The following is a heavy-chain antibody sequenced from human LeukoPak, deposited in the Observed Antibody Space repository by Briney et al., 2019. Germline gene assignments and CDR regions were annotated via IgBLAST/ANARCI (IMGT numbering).Heavy chain of an antibody. CDR2: VDYSGNT. V-gene: IGHV4-39*07. CDR3: ARSNHFWSGFLDT. J-gene: IGHJ4*02. CDR1: GGSISSRDEN. D-gene: IGHD3-3*02. Sequence: SETLSLTCTVVGGSISSRDENWGWIRQPPGKKLEWIGNVDYSGNTYYSPSLKSRVSISVDTSKNQVSLRLTSVTAADTAVYFCARSNHFWSGFLDTWGQGTLVTVSS.